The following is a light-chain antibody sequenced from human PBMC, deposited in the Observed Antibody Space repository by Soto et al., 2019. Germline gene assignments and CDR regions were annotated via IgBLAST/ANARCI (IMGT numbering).Light chain of an antibody. V-gene: IGLV2-8*01. Sequence: QSALTQPPSASGSPGQSVTISCTGTSSDVGGYDYVSWYQQYPGKTPKLMIFEVTKRPSGVPDRFSGSKSGNTASLTVSGLQAEDEADYYCFSYAGSRVFGGGTKLTVL. CDR3: FSYAGSRV. J-gene: IGLJ3*02. CDR1: SSDVGGYDY. CDR2: EVT.